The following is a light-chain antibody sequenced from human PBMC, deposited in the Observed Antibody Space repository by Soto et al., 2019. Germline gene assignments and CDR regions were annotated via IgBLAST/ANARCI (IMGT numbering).Light chain of an antibody. CDR1: QSVSSNY. J-gene: IGKJ2*01. Sequence: EIVLTQSPGTLSLSPGERVTLSCRASQSVSSNYLAWYQHKPGQAPRLIIYGASARATGIPDRLSGSGSGTDFTLTISRLEPEDFAVYYCQQYSSSLYPFGQGT. CDR3: QQYSSSLYP. V-gene: IGKV3-20*01. CDR2: GAS.